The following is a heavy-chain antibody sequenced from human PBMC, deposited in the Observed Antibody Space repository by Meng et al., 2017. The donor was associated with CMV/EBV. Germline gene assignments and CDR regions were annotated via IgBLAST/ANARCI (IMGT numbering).Heavy chain of an antibody. V-gene: IGHV3-48*03. CDR1: GFTFSSYE. CDR3: ARDKVALDY. D-gene: IGHD5-12*01. Sequence: GGSLRLSCAASGFTFSSYEMNWVRQAPGKGLEWVSYISSSGSTIYYADSGKGRFTISRVNAKNPLYLQMNRLRAEDTAVYYCARDKVALDYWGQGTLVTVSS. J-gene: IGHJ4*02. CDR2: ISSSGSTI.